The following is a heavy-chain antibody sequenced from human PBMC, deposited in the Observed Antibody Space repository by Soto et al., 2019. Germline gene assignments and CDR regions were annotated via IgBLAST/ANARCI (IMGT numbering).Heavy chain of an antibody. Sequence: GGSLRLSCAASGFTFSSYGMHWVRQAPGKGLEWVAVISYDGSNKYYADSVKGRFTISRDNSKNTLYLQMNSLRAEDTAVYYCAKDGSVYCDYYYYYVMDVWAQGTTVPVSS. V-gene: IGHV3-30*18. J-gene: IGHJ6*02. D-gene: IGHD3-3*01. CDR3: AKDGSVYCDYYYYYVMDV. CDR1: GFTFSSYG. CDR2: ISYDGSNK.